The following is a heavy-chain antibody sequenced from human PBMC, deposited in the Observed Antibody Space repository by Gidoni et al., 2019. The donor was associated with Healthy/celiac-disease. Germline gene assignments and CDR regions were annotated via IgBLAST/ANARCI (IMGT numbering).Heavy chain of an antibody. D-gene: IGHD5-12*01. CDR3: ARYCAGLATTYYFDY. CDR2: IYYSGST. V-gene: IGHV4-31*03. CDR1: GGSISSGGYY. Sequence: QVQLQESGPGLVKPSQTLSLTCTVSGGSISSGGYYWSWIRKHPGKGLEWIGYIYYSGSTYYNPSRKSRVTISVDTSKNQFSLKLSSVTAADTAVYYCARYCAGLATTYYFDYWGQGTLVTVSS. J-gene: IGHJ4*02.